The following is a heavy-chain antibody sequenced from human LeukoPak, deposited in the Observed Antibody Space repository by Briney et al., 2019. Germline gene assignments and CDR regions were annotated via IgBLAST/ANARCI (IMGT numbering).Heavy chain of an antibody. CDR2: IYYSGST. CDR1: GGSISSYY. Sequence: TETLSLTCTVSGGSISSYYWGWIRQPPGKGLEWIGSIYYSGSTNNNPSLKSRVTISVDTSKNQFSLKLSSVTAADTAVYYCARRRTMFGYFAGEFDYRGQGTLVTVSS. V-gene: IGHV4-39*01. J-gene: IGHJ4*02. D-gene: IGHD3-10*02. CDR3: ARRRTMFGYFAGEFDY.